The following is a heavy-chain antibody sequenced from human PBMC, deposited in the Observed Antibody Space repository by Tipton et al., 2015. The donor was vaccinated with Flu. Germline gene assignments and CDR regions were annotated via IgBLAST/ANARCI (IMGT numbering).Heavy chain of an antibody. J-gene: IGHJ6*02. V-gene: IGHV4-39*07. Sequence: TLSLTCTVSGGSISSSNYYWGWIRQPPGKGLEWIGSIYYSGSTYYNPSLKSRVTISVDTSKNQFSLKLTSVTAADTAVYYCARASAARLGMDVWGQGTTVTVSS. CDR1: GGSISSSNYY. CDR3: ARASAARLGMDV. D-gene: IGHD6-6*01. CDR2: IYYSGST.